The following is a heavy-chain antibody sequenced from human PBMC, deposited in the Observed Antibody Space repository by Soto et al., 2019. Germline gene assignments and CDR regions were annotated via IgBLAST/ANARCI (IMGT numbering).Heavy chain of an antibody. CDR1: GFTFSSYA. D-gene: IGHD1-26*01. CDR2: ISGSNGGT. CDR3: AKGKWEHSFCMDV. V-gene: IGHV3-23*01. J-gene: IGHJ6*02. Sequence: EVQLLESGGGLVQPGGSLRLSCAASGFTFSSYAMSWVRQAPGKGLEWVSAISGSNGGTYYADSVKGRFTISRDNSKNTLYLQMNSLRAEDTAVYYCAKGKWEHSFCMDVWGQGTTVTVSS.